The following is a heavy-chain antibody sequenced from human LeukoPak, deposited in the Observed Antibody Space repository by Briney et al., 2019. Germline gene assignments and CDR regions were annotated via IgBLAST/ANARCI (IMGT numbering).Heavy chain of an antibody. CDR1: GFTFSSYD. Sequence: GGSLRLSCAASGFTFSSYDMTWVRQAPGKGLEWVSSISSSSSYIYYADSVKGRFTISRDNAKNSLYLQMNSLRAEDTAVYYCARDSPEKIHYYDSIRVEKPLGYWGQGTLVTVSS. J-gene: IGHJ4*02. CDR2: ISSSSSYI. CDR3: ARDSPEKIHYYDSIRVEKPLGY. V-gene: IGHV3-21*01. D-gene: IGHD3-22*01.